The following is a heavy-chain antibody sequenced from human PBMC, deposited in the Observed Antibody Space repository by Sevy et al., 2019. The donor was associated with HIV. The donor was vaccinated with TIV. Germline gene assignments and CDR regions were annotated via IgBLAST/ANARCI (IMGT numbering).Heavy chain of an antibody. CDR1: GFTFSKYW. Sequence: GGSLRLSCAASGFTFSKYWMSWVRQAPGKGLEWVANIKPDGRDKYYVGSLKGRFTIYRENAKNSLYLEMNNLGAEDTAVYYCARVIDYGELGNWFDPWGQGTLVTVSS. CDR3: ARVIDYGELGNWFDP. J-gene: IGHJ5*02. D-gene: IGHD4-17*01. CDR2: IKPDGRDK. V-gene: IGHV3-7*01.